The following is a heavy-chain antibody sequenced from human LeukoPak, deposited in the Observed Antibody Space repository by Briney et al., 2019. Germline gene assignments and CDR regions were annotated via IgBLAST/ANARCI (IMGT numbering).Heavy chain of an antibody. J-gene: IGHJ1*01. CDR3: ATLDSSREYFQH. V-gene: IGHV3-48*03. Sequence: GGSLRLSCAASGFTFSSYEMNWVRQAPGKGLEWVSCISSSGSTIYYADSVKGRFTISRDNAKNSLYLQMNSLRAEDTAVYYCATLDSSREYFQHWGQGTLVTVSS. D-gene: IGHD6-6*01. CDR2: ISSSGSTI. CDR1: GFTFSSYE.